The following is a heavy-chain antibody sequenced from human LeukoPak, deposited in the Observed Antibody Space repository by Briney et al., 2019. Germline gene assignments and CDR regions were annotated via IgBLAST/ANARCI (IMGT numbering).Heavy chain of an antibody. D-gene: IGHD7-27*01. J-gene: IGHJ4*02. CDR3: ARTLSGAIEY. Sequence: GESLKIPCNGSGYSFTNYWIGWVRQMPGKGLGWMGIIYPGDSDTRYSPSFQGQVTISADKSISTAYLQWSSLKTSNTAMYYCARTLSGAIEYWGQGTLVTVSS. V-gene: IGHV5-51*01. CDR1: GYSFTNYW. CDR2: IYPGDSDT.